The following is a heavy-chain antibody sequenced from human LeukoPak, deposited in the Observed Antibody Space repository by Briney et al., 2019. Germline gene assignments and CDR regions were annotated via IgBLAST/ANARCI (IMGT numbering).Heavy chain of an antibody. D-gene: IGHD6-13*01. J-gene: IGHJ6*02. Sequence: GRSLRLFCAASGFTFSSYAMHWVRQAPGKGLEWVAVISYDGSNKYYADSVKGRFTISRDNSKNTLYLQMNSLRAEDTAVYYCARRAAAGTPYYYYGMDVWGQGTTVTVSS. CDR2: ISYDGSNK. V-gene: IGHV3-30-3*01. CDR3: ARRAAAGTPYYYYGMDV. CDR1: GFTFSSYA.